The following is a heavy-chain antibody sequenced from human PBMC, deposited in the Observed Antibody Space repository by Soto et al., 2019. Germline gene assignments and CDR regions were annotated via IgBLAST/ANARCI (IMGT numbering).Heavy chain of an antibody. CDR3: ARPPGYVTDWYYFDT. CDR2: LSPTTGGT. J-gene: IGHJ4*02. Sequence: GASVKVSCKTSGNTLTSFYIHWVRQAPGQGLGWVGRLSPTTGGTNYAQHFQGRVTVTWDMSTFTAYMELSSLIYEDTAVYYCARPPGYVTDWYYFDTWGQGTQVTVSS. CDR1: GNTLTSFY. V-gene: IGHV1-2*02. D-gene: IGHD3-9*01.